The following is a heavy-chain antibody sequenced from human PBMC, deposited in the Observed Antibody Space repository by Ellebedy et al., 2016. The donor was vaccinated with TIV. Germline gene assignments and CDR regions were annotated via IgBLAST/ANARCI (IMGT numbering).Heavy chain of an antibody. Sequence: PGGSLRLSCRASGFTFNDYWMHWVRQAPGKGLVWVYRSNGDGSDTTYADSVNGRFTISRDNAKTTLFLQMSSLRADDPAIYYCVRTMVGAVFDVWGQGTMVTVSS. CDR3: VRTMVGAVFDV. CDR2: SNGDGSDT. V-gene: IGHV3-74*01. D-gene: IGHD1-26*01. CDR1: GFTFNDYW. J-gene: IGHJ3*01.